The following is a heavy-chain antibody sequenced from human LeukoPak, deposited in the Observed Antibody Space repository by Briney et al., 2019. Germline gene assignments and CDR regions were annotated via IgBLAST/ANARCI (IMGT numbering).Heavy chain of an antibody. D-gene: IGHD3-10*01. CDR2: IFHSGRT. CDR3: ARRPVSSNFDY. Sequence: PSETLSLTCSVSGDSISSSNYYWGWIRQPPGKGLEWIGSIFHSGRTYYNPSLKSRVTISVETSKNQFSLKLRLVPAADTAVYYCARRPVSSNFDYWGQGTLVTVSS. J-gene: IGHJ4*02. V-gene: IGHV4-39*01. CDR1: GDSISSSNYY.